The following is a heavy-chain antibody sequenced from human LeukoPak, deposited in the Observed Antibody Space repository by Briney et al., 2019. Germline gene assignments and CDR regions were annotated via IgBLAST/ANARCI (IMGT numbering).Heavy chain of an antibody. CDR1: GFTFSSYW. CDR3: ARVYRSYSFDAFDI. D-gene: IGHD1-14*01. Sequence: GGSLRLSCAASGFTFSSYWMSWVRQAPGKGLEWVANIKQDGSEKYYVDSVKGRFTISRDNAKNSLYLQMNSLRAEDTAVYYCARVYRSYSFDAFDIWGQGTIVTVSS. J-gene: IGHJ3*02. CDR2: IKQDGSEK. V-gene: IGHV3-7*01.